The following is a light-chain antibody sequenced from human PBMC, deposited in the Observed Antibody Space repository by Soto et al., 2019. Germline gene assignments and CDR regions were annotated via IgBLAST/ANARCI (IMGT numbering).Light chain of an antibody. CDR1: QGIRNF. CDR3: QKYSSVPV. V-gene: IGKV1-27*01. Sequence: DIQMTQSPTSLSASVGDRVTITCRASQGIRNFVAWYQQKPGKAPKLLIYAASTLQSGVPSRFSGSGSGTAFTITITSLQTEDVATYSCQKYSSVPVFGPGTKVEIK. J-gene: IGKJ3*01. CDR2: AAS.